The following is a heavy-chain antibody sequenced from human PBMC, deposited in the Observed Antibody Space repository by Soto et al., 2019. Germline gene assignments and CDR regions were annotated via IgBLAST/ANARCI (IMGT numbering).Heavy chain of an antibody. J-gene: IGHJ6*02. CDR3: AKDRGSGWNYYGLDA. Sequence: QVQLVESGGGVVQPGRSLRFSCAASGFTFSNYGMHWVRQAQGKGLEWVAVISADGSNKFYVDSVKGRFTISRDNSKNTVYLQMNSLRVEDTAVYYCAKDRGSGWNYYGLDAWGQGTTVTVSS. V-gene: IGHV3-30*18. CDR1: GFTFSNYG. CDR2: ISADGSNK. D-gene: IGHD6-19*01.